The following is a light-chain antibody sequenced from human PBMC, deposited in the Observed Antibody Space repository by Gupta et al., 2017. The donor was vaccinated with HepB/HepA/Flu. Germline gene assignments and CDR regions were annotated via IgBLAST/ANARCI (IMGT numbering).Light chain of an antibody. V-gene: IGKV3-20*01. Sequence: EIVLPQSPGTLSLSPGERATLSCRTSQSVSDSQLAWYQQKPGQAPRLLIYAVSIRATGIPDRVSGSGSGTDFTLTISRLEPEDFAVYYCQQYDSSTWTFGPGTKVEIK. CDR1: QSVSDSQ. J-gene: IGKJ1*01. CDR2: AVS. CDR3: QQYDSSTWT.